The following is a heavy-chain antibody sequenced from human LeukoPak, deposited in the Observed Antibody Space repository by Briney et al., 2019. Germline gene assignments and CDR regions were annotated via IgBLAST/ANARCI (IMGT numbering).Heavy chain of an antibody. CDR3: ARWASGYSYGAPDY. Sequence: GASVTVSCKASGYAFTSYHIHWMRQAPGQGLEWMGIINPSGGSTSYAQKFQGRVTMTRDTSTSTVYMELSSLRSEDTAVYYCARWASGYSYGAPDYWGQGTLVTVSS. J-gene: IGHJ4*02. CDR1: GYAFTSYH. V-gene: IGHV1-46*01. CDR2: INPSGGST. D-gene: IGHD5-18*01.